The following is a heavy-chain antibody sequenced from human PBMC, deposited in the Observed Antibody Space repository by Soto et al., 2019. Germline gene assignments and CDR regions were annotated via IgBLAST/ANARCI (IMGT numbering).Heavy chain of an antibody. CDR2: IYYTGGT. CDR3: ARDTASKDYDSHSYYPHFDS. D-gene: IGHD3-22*01. V-gene: IGHV4-30-4*01. J-gene: IGHJ5*01. Sequence: SETLSLTCAVSGDSINTDYYWSCIRQPPGKGLEWIGHIYYTGGTFYSPSLKSRLALSVDTSKNQFSLRLSSVTAADTAVYYCARDTASKDYDSHSYYPHFDSWGQGALVTVYS. CDR1: GDSINTDYY.